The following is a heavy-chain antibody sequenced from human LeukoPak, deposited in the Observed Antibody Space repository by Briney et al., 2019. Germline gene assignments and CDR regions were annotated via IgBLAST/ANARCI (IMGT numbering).Heavy chain of an antibody. Sequence: GESLKISCKGSGYSFTSYWIGWVRQMPGKGLEWMGIIYPDDSDTKYSPSFQGQVTISADKSISTAYLQWSSLKVSDTAMYYCARLAFCTNAVCFSNYYYSMDVWGRGTTVTVSS. CDR3: ARLAFCTNAVCFSNYYYSMDV. J-gene: IGHJ6*03. V-gene: IGHV5-51*01. CDR1: GYSFTSYW. D-gene: IGHD2-8*01. CDR2: IYPDDSDT.